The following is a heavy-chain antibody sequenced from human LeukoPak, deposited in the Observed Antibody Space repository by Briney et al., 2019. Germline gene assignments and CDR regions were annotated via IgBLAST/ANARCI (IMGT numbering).Heavy chain of an antibody. CDR2: IIPIFGTA. J-gene: IGHJ5*02. CDR1: GGTFSSYA. D-gene: IGHD3-3*01. Sequence: ASVKVSCKASGGTFSSYAISWVRQAPGQGLEWMGGIIPIFGTANYAQKFQGRVTITADESTSTAHMELSSLRSEDTAVYYCARYLWNDFWSGYYHWGQGTLVTVSS. V-gene: IGHV1-69*13. CDR3: ARYLWNDFWSGYYH.